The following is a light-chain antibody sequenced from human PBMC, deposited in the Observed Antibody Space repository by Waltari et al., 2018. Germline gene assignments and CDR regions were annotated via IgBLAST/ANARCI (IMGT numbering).Light chain of an antibody. J-gene: IGKJ1*01. Sequence: DIQMTQSPSSLSASVGDRVTITCRASQDISNSLAWYQHKPGKAPKLLLYDASRLETGVPSRFSGSGSGTDYTLTVSSLQPEDYATYYCQQYDSSPSWTFGQGTKVEIK. V-gene: IGKV1-NL1*01. CDR2: DAS. CDR3: QQYDSSPSWT. CDR1: QDISNS.